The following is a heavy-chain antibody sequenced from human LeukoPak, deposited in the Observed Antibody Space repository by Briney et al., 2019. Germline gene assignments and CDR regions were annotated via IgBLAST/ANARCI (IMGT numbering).Heavy chain of an antibody. D-gene: IGHD2-2*01. CDR2: ISAYNGNT. Sequence: GASVKVSCKASGYTFTSYGISWVRQAPGQGLEWMGRISAYNGNTNYAQKLQGRVTMTTDTSTSTAYMELRSLRSDDTAVYYCARDGDLVVPAALYYFDYWGQGTLVTVSS. V-gene: IGHV1-18*01. CDR1: GYTFTSYG. J-gene: IGHJ4*02. CDR3: ARDGDLVVPAALYYFDY.